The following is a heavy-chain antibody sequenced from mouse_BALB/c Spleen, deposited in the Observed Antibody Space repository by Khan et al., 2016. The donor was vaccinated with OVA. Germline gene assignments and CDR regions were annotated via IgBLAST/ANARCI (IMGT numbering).Heavy chain of an antibody. D-gene: IGHD2-14*01. Sequence: VQLQQSGAELARPGASVKMSCKASGYTFTTYTIHWVKQRPGQGLEWIGYIIPSNDYTNYNQKFKDRATLTADKSSSTAYMPLSSLISEDSAVYYCLREGAYYRSDGWFSYWGQGTLVTVSA. V-gene: IGHV1-4*01. CDR3: LREGAYYRSDGWFSY. CDR1: GYTFTTYT. CDR2: IIPSNDYT. J-gene: IGHJ3*01.